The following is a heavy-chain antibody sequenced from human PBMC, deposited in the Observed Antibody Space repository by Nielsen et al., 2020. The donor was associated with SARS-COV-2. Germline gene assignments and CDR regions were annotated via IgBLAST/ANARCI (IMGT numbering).Heavy chain of an antibody. CDR2: TIQSGGS. Sequence: LRLSCTVSGGSISSSSYYWGWIRQPPGKGLEWIGYTIQSGGSYNNPSLVSRVTISVDRSKNQFSLNLDSVTAADTAVYFCARVKLGSDFWSGYFDIWGQGILVTVSS. J-gene: IGHJ4*02. CDR3: ARVKLGSDFWSGYFDI. CDR1: GGSISSSSYY. V-gene: IGHV4-30-2*01. D-gene: IGHD3-3*01.